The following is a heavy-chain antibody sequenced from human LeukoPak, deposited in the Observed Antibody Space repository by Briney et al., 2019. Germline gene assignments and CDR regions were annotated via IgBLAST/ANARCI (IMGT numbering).Heavy chain of an antibody. V-gene: IGHV4-39*01. CDR3: ARHHFDYGDYLTNWFDP. CDR1: GGSISSRSYY. CDR2: IYYSGST. J-gene: IGHJ5*02. Sequence: PSETLSLTCTVSGGSISSRSYYWGWIRQPPGKGLEWIGSIYYSGSTYCNPSLKSRVTISVDTSKNQFSLKLSSVTAADTAVYYCARHHFDYGDYLTNWFDPWGQGTLVTVSS. D-gene: IGHD4-17*01.